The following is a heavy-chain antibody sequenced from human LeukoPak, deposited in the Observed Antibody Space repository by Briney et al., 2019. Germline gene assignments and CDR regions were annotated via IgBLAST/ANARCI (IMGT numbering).Heavy chain of an antibody. CDR2: ISWNSGSI. J-gene: IGHJ4*02. Sequence: PGRSLRLSCAASGFTFYDYAMHWVRQAPGKGLEWVSGISWNSGSIGYADSVKGRFTISSDNAKNSLYLQMNSLRAEDTALYYCAKNIATGNRLYYFDYWGQGTLVTVSS. V-gene: IGHV3-9*01. D-gene: IGHD1-14*01. CDR3: AKNIATGNRLYYFDY. CDR1: GFTFYDYA.